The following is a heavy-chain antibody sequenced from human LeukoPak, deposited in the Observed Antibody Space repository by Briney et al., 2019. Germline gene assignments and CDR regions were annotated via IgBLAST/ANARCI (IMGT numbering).Heavy chain of an antibody. D-gene: IGHD3-3*01. CDR3: ARRGFLEWLSYFDY. CDR2: INHSGST. J-gene: IGHJ4*02. CDR1: GGSFSGYY. V-gene: IGHV4-34*01. Sequence: PSETLSLTCAVYGGSFSGYYWSWIRQPPGKGLEWIGEINHSGSTNYNPSLKSRVTISVDTSKNQFSLKLSSVTAADTAVYYCARRGFLEWLSYFDYWGQRTLVTVSS.